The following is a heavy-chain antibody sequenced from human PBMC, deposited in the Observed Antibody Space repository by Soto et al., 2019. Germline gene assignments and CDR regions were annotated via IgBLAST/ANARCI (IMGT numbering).Heavy chain of an antibody. Sequence: QITLKESGPTLVKPTQTLTLTCTFSGFSLSTSGVSVGWIRQPPGKALEWLALIYWDDEKRYSPSLMSRLTIAKDASKNLVVLTMTNMDPLDTATYYCAHRRAQQLLARSYYFAFWGQGTLVTVSS. CDR2: IYWDDEK. D-gene: IGHD6-13*01. V-gene: IGHV2-5*02. CDR3: AHRRAQQLLARSYYFAF. J-gene: IGHJ4*02. CDR1: GFSLSTSGVS.